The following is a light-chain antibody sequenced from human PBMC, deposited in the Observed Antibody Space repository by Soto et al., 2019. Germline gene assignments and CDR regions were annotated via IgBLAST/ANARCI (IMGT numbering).Light chain of an antibody. V-gene: IGKV1-39*01. CDR2: AAS. CDR1: QSISPY. J-gene: IGKJ4*01. CDR3: QQSYSTPLT. Sequence: DIQMTQSPSSLSASVGDRVTITCRASQSISPYLKWYQQKPGEAPNLLIYAASSLQSGVPSRFSASGSGTDFTLTISSLQPEDFATYYCQQSYSTPLTFGGGTKVESK.